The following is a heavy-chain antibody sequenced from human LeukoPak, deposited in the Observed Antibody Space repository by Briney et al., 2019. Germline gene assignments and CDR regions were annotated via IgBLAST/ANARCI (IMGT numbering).Heavy chain of an antibody. CDR2: ISSSSSYI. V-gene: IGHV3-21*01. CDR1: GFTFSSYS. Sequence: GGSLRLSCAASGFTFSSYSMNWVRQAPGKGLEWVSSISSSSSYIYYADSVKGRFTISRDNAKNSLYLQMNSLRAEDTAVYYCARDATTVTTPNWFDPWGQGTLVTVSS. J-gene: IGHJ5*02. D-gene: IGHD4-17*01. CDR3: ARDATTVTTPNWFDP.